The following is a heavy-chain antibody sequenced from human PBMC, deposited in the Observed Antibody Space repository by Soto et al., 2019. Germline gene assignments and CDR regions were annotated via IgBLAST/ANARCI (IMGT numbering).Heavy chain of an antibody. CDR2: IWYDGTNK. CDR1: GFTLSSYG. D-gene: IGHD6-13*01. Sequence: GGSLRLSCAASGFTLSSYGMHWVRQAPGKGLERVAVIWYDGTNKYYADSVKGRFTISRDNSKNTLYLQMNRLRAEDTAVYYCARDRGAAAGTRYYYGMDVWGQGTTVTVSS. V-gene: IGHV3-33*01. CDR3: ARDRGAAAGTRYYYGMDV. J-gene: IGHJ6*02.